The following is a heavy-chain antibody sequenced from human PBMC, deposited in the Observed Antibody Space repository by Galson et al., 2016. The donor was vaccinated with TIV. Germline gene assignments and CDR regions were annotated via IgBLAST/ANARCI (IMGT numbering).Heavy chain of an antibody. V-gene: IGHV3-30*18. J-gene: IGHJ5*02. CDR2: ISDGGNNR. CDR3: TKDADATSMIVVAAS. Sequence: SLRLSCAASGFTFSSFGMHWVRQAPGKGLECVAVISDGGNNRFYADSVKGRFTISRDNSRNTLYLQMNSLRVEDTAVYYCTKDADATSMIVVAASWGQGALVTVTS. CDR1: GFTFSSFG. D-gene: IGHD3-22*01.